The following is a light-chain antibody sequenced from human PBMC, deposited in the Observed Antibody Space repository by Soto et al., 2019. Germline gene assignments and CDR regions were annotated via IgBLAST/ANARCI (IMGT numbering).Light chain of an antibody. CDR2: DVS. CDR1: SSDVGGYKF. J-gene: IGLJ1*01. Sequence: QSVLTQPASVSGSPGQSITISCTGTSSDVGGYKFVSWYQQYPGKAPKLLVYDVSNRPSGVSNRFSGSKSGNTASLTISGLQAEDEADYYCSSYTSSSILYVFGTGTKLTVL. V-gene: IGLV2-14*01. CDR3: SSYTSSSILYV.